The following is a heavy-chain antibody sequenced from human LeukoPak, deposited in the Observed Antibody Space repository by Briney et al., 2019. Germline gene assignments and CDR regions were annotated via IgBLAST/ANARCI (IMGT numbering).Heavy chain of an antibody. Sequence: TGGSLRLSCVASGFTFSTYWMHWVRHPPGKGLMWVSRISPDGSSRSYADSVKGRFIISRDNAKNTLSLQMNSLTAADTAVYYCARDGGLLPDNWGKGTLVTVSS. D-gene: IGHD2-21*02. J-gene: IGHJ4*02. CDR2: ISPDGSSR. V-gene: IGHV3-74*01. CDR3: ARDGGLLPDN. CDR1: GFTFSTYW.